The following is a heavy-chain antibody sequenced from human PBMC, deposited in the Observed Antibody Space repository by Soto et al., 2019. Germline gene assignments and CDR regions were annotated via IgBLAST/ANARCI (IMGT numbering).Heavy chain of an antibody. CDR3: AQYDGSAVKGYFDY. CDR1: GVSITSGGYY. D-gene: IGHD3-22*01. J-gene: IGHJ4*02. Sequence: SETLSLTCTVSGVSITSGGYYWSWIRQHPGKGLEWIGYIHYSGTTYYNPSLRSRLTISVDTSKDQFSLRLSSVTVADTAVYFCAQYDGSAVKGYFDYWGQGIMVT. V-gene: IGHV4-31*03. CDR2: IHYSGTT.